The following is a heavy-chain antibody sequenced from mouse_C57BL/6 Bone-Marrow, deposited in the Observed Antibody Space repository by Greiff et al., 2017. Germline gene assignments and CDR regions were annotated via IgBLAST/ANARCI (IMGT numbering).Heavy chain of an antibody. Sequence: EVQLQQSGPVLVKPGASVKMSCKASGYTFTDYYMNWVKQSHGKSLEWIGVINPYNGGTSYNQKFKGKATLTVDKSSSTAYMELNSLTSEDSAVYYCARRAYYDIWYFDVWGTGTTVTVSS. CDR1: GYTFTDYY. CDR2: INPYNGGT. CDR3: ARRAYYDIWYFDV. D-gene: IGHD2-4*01. J-gene: IGHJ1*03. V-gene: IGHV1-19*01.